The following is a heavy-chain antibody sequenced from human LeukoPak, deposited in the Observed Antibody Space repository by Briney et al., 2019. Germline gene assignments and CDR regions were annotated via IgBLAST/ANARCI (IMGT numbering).Heavy chain of an antibody. J-gene: IGHJ4*02. CDR3: ARHLRGEQQLSGFDY. CDR2: IYYSGST. V-gene: IGHV4-39*01. CDR1: GGSISSSSYY. Sequence: SETLSLTCTVSGGSISSSSYYWGWIRQPPGKGLEWIGSIYYSGSTYYNPSLESRVTISVDTSKNQFSLKLSSVTAADTAVYYCARHLRGEQQLSGFDYWGQGTPVTVSS. D-gene: IGHD6-13*01.